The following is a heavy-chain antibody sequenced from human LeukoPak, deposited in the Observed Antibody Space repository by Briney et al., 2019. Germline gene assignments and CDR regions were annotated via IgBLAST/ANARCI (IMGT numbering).Heavy chain of an antibody. CDR2: IYYSGST. Sequence: SETLSLTCTVSGGSISSSSYYWGWIRQPPGKGLEWIGSIYYSGSTYYNPSLKSRVTISVDTSKNQFSLKLSSVTAADTAVYYCARDLYCSGGSCFGNNWFDPWGQGTLVTVSS. D-gene: IGHD2-15*01. V-gene: IGHV4-39*07. CDR3: ARDLYCSGGSCFGNNWFDP. J-gene: IGHJ5*02. CDR1: GGSISSSSYY.